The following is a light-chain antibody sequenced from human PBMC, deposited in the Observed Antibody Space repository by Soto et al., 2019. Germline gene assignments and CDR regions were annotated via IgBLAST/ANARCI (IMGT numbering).Light chain of an antibody. Sequence: DIVMTQSPDSLAVSLGERATINCKSSQSLLYSSNNKNYLAWYQQIPGQPPKLLIYWTSTRESGVPDRFSGSGSGTDFTLTISSLQAEDVAVYYCQQYYSTPLTFGGGTKVDNK. J-gene: IGKJ4*01. V-gene: IGKV4-1*01. CDR3: QQYYSTPLT. CDR2: WTS. CDR1: QSLLYSSNNKNY.